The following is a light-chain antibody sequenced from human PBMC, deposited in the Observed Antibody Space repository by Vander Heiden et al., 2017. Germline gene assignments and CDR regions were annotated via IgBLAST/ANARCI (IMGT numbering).Light chain of an antibody. CDR3: QQDDSTPIT. Sequence: DIVMTQSPDSLAVSLGERATINCKSSQSFLYSSNNKNYLAWYQQKPGQPPKLLIYWASTRESGVPDRFSGSRSGTDFTLTISSLQAEDVAVYYCQQDDSTPITFGQGTKVDIK. J-gene: IGKJ2*01. CDR1: QSFLYSSNNKNY. CDR2: WAS. V-gene: IGKV4-1*01.